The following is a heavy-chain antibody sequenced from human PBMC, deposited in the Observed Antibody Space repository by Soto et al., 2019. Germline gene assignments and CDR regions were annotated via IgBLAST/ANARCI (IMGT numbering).Heavy chain of an antibody. V-gene: IGHV3-9*01. J-gene: IGHJ3*02. CDR2: ISWNSGNI. Sequence: EVELVESGGGLAQPGRSLRLSCAASGLTFNDYAMHWVRQAPGKGLEWVSGISWNSGNIGYGNSVKGRFTISRDNAKSSPYLQMNSLRAEDTALYYCAKLEGAIDIWGPGTMVTVSS. CDR3: AKLEGAIDI. CDR1: GLTFNDYA.